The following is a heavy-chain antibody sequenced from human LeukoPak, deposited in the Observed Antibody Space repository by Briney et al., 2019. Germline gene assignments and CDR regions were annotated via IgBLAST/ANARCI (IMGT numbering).Heavy chain of an antibody. CDR1: GYSFNTYY. V-gene: IGHV1-46*02. CDR3: ARDTHGSGSSFYYYHGMDV. J-gene: IGHJ6*02. Sequence: ASVKVSCKASGYSFNTYYMYWVRQAPGQGLEWVGIINPSGGSTTYAQKFEDRVTLTRDTSTSTVYMELRSLRSEDTAVFYCARDTHGSGSSFYYYHGMDVWGQGTTVTVSS. D-gene: IGHD3-10*01. CDR2: INPSGGST.